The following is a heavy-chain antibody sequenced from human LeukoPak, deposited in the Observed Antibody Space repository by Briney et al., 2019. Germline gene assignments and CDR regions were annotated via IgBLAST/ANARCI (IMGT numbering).Heavy chain of an antibody. V-gene: IGHV3-7*01. J-gene: IGHJ5*02. D-gene: IGHD3-16*01. CDR3: ARFISLGA. Sequence: GGSLRLSCAASGFTFNSYWMSWVRQAPGKGLEWVANIKKDGSEKNYVDSVKGRFTISRDNAKNSLHLQMDSLRAEDTAVYYCARFISLGAWGQGTLVTVSS. CDR1: GFTFNSYW. CDR2: IKKDGSEK.